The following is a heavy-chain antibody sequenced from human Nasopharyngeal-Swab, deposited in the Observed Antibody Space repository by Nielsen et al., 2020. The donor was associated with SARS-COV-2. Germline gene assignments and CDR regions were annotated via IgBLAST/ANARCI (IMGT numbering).Heavy chain of an antibody. Sequence: WVRQAPGQGIEWMGGIIPIFGTANYAQKFQGRVTITADKSTSTAYMELSSLRSEDTAVYYCARVGDYTGYYYYYMDVWGKGTTVTVSS. CDR3: ARVGDYTGYYYYYMDV. V-gene: IGHV1-69*06. J-gene: IGHJ6*03. CDR2: IIPIFGTA. D-gene: IGHD4-17*01.